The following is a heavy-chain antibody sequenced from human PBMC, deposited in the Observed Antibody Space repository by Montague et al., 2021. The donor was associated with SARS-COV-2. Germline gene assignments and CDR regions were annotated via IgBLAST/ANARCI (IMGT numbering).Heavy chain of an antibody. CDR3: ARVGNYLGVY. CDR2: IFYTGSA. CDR1: GDSVSSGKYC. Sequence: SETLSLTCTVSGDSVSSGKYCWTWIRQPPGKGLGWIVYIFYTGSANYTPSLKSRVTVSVSTSNDHLSLTLKSMSAADTAFYYCARVGNYLGVYWGQGILVTVSS. J-gene: IGHJ4*02. D-gene: IGHD3-10*01. V-gene: IGHV4-61*01.